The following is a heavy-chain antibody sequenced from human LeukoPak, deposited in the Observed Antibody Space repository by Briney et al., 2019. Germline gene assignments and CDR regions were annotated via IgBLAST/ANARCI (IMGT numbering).Heavy chain of an antibody. D-gene: IGHD2-15*01. J-gene: IGHJ3*02. V-gene: IGHV3-33*01. CDR1: GFTFSSYG. Sequence: TGRSLRLSCAASGFTFSSYGMHWVRQAPGKGLEWVAVIWYDGTNTYYADSVKGRFTISRDNSKNTLYLQMNSLRAEDTAVYYCARDFCSGGSCYPDAFDIWGQGTMVTVSS. CDR3: ARDFCSGGSCYPDAFDI. CDR2: IWYDGTNT.